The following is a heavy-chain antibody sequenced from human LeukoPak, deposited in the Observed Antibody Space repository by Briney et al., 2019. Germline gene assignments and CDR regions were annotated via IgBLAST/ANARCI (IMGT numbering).Heavy chain of an antibody. J-gene: IGHJ4*02. CDR2: IYSGGST. Sequence: GGSLRLSCAASGFTFSSYSMNWVRQAPGKGLEWVSVIYSGGSTYYADSVKGRFTISRDNAKNLLYLQMNSLRAEDTAVYYCATYKNIVGATPLDYWGQGTLVTVSS. CDR1: GFTFSSYS. V-gene: IGHV3-66*01. D-gene: IGHD1-26*01. CDR3: ATYKNIVGATPLDY.